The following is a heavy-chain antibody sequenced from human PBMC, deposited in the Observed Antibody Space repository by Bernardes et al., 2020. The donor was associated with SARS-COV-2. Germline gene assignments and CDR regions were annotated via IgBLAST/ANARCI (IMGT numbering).Heavy chain of an antibody. CDR1: GFTFSSYA. V-gene: IGHV3-23*01. CDR2: VGGSGGST. D-gene: IGHD3-9*01. J-gene: IGHJ5*02. Sequence: GGSLRLSCEASGFTFSSYAMSWVRQAPGKGLEWVSAVGGSGGSTYYADSVKGRFTISRDNSKNTLYLQMNSLRAEDTAVYYCAKGSDILTGYYFLGFGNWFDPWGQGTLVTVSS. CDR3: AKGSDILTGYYFLGFGNWFDP.